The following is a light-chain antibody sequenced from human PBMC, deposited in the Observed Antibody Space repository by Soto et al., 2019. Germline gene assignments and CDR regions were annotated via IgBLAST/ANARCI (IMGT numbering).Light chain of an antibody. CDR3: QQYNSYSHT. Sequence: DLQMTQSPSTLSAYVGDRVTIACLASQSINSWLDWYQQKPGKAPKLLIYKASSLESEVPSRFSGSGSGTEITLTISSLQPDDFATYYCQQYNSYSHTVGQGTKLEI. CDR2: KAS. J-gene: IGKJ2*01. V-gene: IGKV1-5*03. CDR1: QSINSW.